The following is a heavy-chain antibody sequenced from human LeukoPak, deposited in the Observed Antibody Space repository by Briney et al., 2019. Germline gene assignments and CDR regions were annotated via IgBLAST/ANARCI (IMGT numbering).Heavy chain of an antibody. CDR2: IYYSGTT. Sequence: SETLCLTCTVSGGSISDSIYYWGWIRQPPGKGLEWIGGIYYSGTTYYNPSLESRVAISVDTSNNQVSLNLSSVTAADTAKYFCARGGFYGHPFEFGGHGTLVTVSS. D-gene: IGHD3-10*01. CDR1: GGSISDSIYY. V-gene: IGHV4-39*07. CDR3: ARGGFYGHPFEF. J-gene: IGHJ4*01.